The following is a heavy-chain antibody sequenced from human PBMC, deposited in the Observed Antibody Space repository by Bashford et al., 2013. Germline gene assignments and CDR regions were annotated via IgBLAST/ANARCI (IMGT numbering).Heavy chain of an antibody. D-gene: IGHD6-6*01. CDR2: IIPIFGTA. J-gene: IGHJ4*02. CDR1: GGTFSSYA. CDR3: ARDVSSSSYFDY. Sequence: SVKVSCKASGGTFSSYAISWVRQAPGQGLEWMGGIIPIFGTANYAQKFQGRVTITADESTSTAYMELSSLRSEDTAVYYCARDVSSSSYFDYVGPGNPGPPSPQ. V-gene: IGHV1-69*13.